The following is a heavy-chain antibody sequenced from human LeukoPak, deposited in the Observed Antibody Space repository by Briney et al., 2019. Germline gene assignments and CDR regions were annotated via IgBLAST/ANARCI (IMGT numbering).Heavy chain of an antibody. D-gene: IGHD4/OR15-4a*01. V-gene: IGHV4-34*01. J-gene: IGHJ4*02. CDR2: INHSGST. CDR1: GGSSSGYY. Sequence: SETLSLTCAVYGGSSSGYYWSWIRQPPGKGLEWIGEINHSGSTNYNPSLKSRVTISVDTSKNQFSLKLSSVTAADTAVYYCARLVRYGAVPVEDYWGQGTLVTVSS. CDR3: ARLVRYGAVPVEDY.